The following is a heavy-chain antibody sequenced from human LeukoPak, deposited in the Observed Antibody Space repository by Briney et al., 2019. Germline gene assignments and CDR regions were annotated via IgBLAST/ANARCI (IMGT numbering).Heavy chain of an antibody. Sequence: PGGSLRLSCAASGFTFSTYTMNWVRQAPGKGLQWVSSISSSSYYIYYADSVKGRFTISRDNAENSLYLQMNTLRAEDTAVYYCARGQYSSSWFDSWGQGTLVTVSS. CDR1: GFTFSTYT. CDR2: ISSSSYYI. D-gene: IGHD6-13*01. CDR3: ARGQYSSSWFDS. V-gene: IGHV3-21*01. J-gene: IGHJ5*01.